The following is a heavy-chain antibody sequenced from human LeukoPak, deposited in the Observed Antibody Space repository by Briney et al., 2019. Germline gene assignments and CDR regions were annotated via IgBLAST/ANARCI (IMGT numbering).Heavy chain of an antibody. D-gene: IGHD3-22*01. CDR2: ISGSGDRT. V-gene: IGHV3-23*01. J-gene: IGHJ4*02. CDR1: GFTFSSSA. CDR3: ATGHYDSHAPLDY. Sequence: GGSLRLSCAASGFTFSSSAMSWVRQAPGKGLQWVSSISGSGDRTYYADSVKGRFTISRDNSKNTVYLQMNSLRAEDTAVYYCATGHYDSHAPLDYWGQGTLVTVSS.